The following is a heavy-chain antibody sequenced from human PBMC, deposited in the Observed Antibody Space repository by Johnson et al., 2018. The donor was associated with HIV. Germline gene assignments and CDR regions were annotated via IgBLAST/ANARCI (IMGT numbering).Heavy chain of an antibody. CDR1: GFTFRNYG. V-gene: IGHV3-30-3*01. D-gene: IGHD3-16*01. CDR3: AREGESLLDAFDI. Sequence: QVQLVESGGGVVQPGRSLRLSCAASGFTFRNYGMHWVRQAPGKGLAWVASVSFDGSNKYYADSVKGRFTISRDNSKNTLYLQMISLRTEDTAVYYCAREGESLLDAFDIWGQGTMVTVSA. CDR2: VSFDGSNK. J-gene: IGHJ3*02.